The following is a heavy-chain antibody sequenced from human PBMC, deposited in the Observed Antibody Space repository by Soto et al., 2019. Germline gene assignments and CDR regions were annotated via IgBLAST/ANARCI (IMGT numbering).Heavy chain of an antibody. CDR1: GASLTTRHW. V-gene: IGHV4-4*02. D-gene: IGHD2-15*01. CDR2: ILHSGTI. Sequence: SETLSLTCVVSGASLTTRHWWSWVRQSPGRGLEWIGEILHSGTINYNPSLKSRLSISLDKSKNQFSLNLTSVTAADSAVYYCARVVVLDAAGAFDSWGQGSPVTVSS. J-gene: IGHJ4*02. CDR3: ARVVVLDAAGAFDS.